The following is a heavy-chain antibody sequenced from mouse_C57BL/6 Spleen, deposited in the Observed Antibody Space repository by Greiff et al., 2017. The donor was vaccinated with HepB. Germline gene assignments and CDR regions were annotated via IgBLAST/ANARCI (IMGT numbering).Heavy chain of an antibody. D-gene: IGHD1-1*01. J-gene: IGHJ2*01. V-gene: IGHV1-82*01. CDR2: IYPGDGDT. CDR1: GYAFSSSW. CDR3: AREGVITTVVGPYYFDY. Sequence: QVQLQQSGPELVKPGASVKISCKASGYAFSSSWMNWVKQRPGKGLEWIGRIYPGDGDTNYNGKFKGKATLTADKSSSTAYMQLSSLTSEDSAVYFCAREGVITTVVGPYYFDYWGQGTTLTVSS.